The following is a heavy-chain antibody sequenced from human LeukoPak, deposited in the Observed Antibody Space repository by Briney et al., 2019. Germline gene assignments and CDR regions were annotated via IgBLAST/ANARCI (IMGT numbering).Heavy chain of an antibody. CDR2: IYYSGST. Sequence: SETLSLTCTVSGGSISSSSYYWGWIRQPPGKGLEWIGSIYYSGSTYYNPSLKSRVTISVDTSKNQFSLKLSSVTAADTAVYYCARTHNYYYDSSGYHPFDYWGQGTLVTVSS. J-gene: IGHJ4*02. V-gene: IGHV4-39*01. CDR1: GGSISSSSYY. D-gene: IGHD3-22*01. CDR3: ARTHNYYYDSSGYHPFDY.